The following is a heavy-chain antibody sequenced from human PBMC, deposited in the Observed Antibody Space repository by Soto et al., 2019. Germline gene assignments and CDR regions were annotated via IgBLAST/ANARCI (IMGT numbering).Heavy chain of an antibody. D-gene: IGHD2-15*01. J-gene: IGHJ5*02. CDR2: IYYSGST. V-gene: IGHV4-59*01. CDR1: GGSISSYY. CDR3: ARVGVAVVAATPAHWFDP. Sequence: QVQLQESGPGLVKPSETLSLTCTVSGGSISSYYWSWIRQPPGKGLEWIGYIYYSGSTNYNPSLKSRVTIAVETSKKQFSLKLSSVTAADTAVYYCARVGVAVVAATPAHWFDPWGQGTLVTVSS.